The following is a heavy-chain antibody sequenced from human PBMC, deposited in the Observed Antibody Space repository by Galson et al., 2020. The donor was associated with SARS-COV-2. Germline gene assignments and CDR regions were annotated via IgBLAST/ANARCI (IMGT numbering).Heavy chain of an antibody. CDR3: ARDVIVGASPSYYYYGMDV. J-gene: IGHJ6*02. CDR2: IYYSGST. CDR1: GGSISSGGYY. D-gene: IGHD1-26*01. Sequence: TSETLSLTCTVSGGSISSGGYYWSWIRQHPGKGLEWIGYIYYSGSTYYNPSLKSRVTISVDTSKNQFSLKLSSVNAADTAVYYCARDVIVGASPSYYYYGMDVWGQGTTVTVSS. V-gene: IGHV4-31*03.